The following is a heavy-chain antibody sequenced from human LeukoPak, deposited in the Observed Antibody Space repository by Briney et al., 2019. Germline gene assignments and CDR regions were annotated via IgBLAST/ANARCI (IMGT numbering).Heavy chain of an antibody. CDR3: ARVQGGGYRPADY. Sequence: PGGSLRLSCAASGVTFSNYIMHWGRQAPGKGLEWGAVILENGSKKYYADSVKGRFTISRDNTKKTLFMQMNSLSGEDTAMYYCARVQGGGYRPADYWGQGTLVTVSS. V-gene: IGHV3-30*04. CDR1: GVTFSNYI. J-gene: IGHJ4*02. D-gene: IGHD6-19*01. CDR2: ILENGSKK.